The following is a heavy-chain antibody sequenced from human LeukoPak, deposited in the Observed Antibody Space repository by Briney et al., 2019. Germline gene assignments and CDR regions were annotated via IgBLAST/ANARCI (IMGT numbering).Heavy chain of an antibody. CDR2: IYTSGST. D-gene: IGHD2-2*01. Sequence: SQTLSLTCTVSGGSISSGSYYWRWIRQPAGKGLEWIGRIYTSGSTNYNPSLKSRVTISVDTSKNQFSLKLSSVTAADTAVYYCARRGISTSWIDYWGQGTLVTVSS. J-gene: IGHJ4*02. CDR3: ARRGISTSWIDY. CDR1: GGSISSGSYY. V-gene: IGHV4-61*02.